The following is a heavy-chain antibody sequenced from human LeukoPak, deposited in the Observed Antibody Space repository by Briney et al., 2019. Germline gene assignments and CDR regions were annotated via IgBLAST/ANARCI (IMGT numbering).Heavy chain of an antibody. J-gene: IGHJ4*02. D-gene: IGHD1-1*01. CDR3: ARDNTSTGPFDY. CDR2: IDPSGGST. CDR1: GYTFTSYY. Sequence: ASVKVSCKASGYTFTSYYMHWVRQAPGQGLEWMGIIDPSGGSTSYAQKFQGRVTMTRDTSTSTVYMELSSLRSEDTAVYRCARDNTSTGPFDYWGQGTLVTVSS. V-gene: IGHV1-46*01.